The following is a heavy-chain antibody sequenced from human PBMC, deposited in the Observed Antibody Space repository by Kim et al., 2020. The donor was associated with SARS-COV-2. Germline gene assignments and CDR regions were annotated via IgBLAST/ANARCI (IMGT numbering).Heavy chain of an antibody. CDR3: ARLPDINGWPFDY. J-gene: IGHJ4*02. CDR1: GASVGSDY. Sequence: SETLSLTCTVSGASVGSDYWTWIRQPPGRGLEWIGYIFYTGKTSYHPSLKSRVSLSLDTSRNQFSMKLHSLTAADTAVYFCARLPDINGWPFDYWAQGT. D-gene: IGHD6-19*01. V-gene: IGHV4-59*08. CDR2: IFYTGKT.